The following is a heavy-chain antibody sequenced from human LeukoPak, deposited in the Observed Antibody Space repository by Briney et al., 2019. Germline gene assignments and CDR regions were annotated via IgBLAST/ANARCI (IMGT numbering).Heavy chain of an antibody. CDR3: AREKRGYYDSSGFLGY. CDR1: GGSISSYY. CDR2: IYYSGST. V-gene: IGHV4-59*01. Sequence: SETLSLTCTVSGGSISSYYWSWIRQPPGKGLEWIGYIYYSGSTNYNPSLKSRVTISVDTSKNQFSLKLSSVTAADTAVYYCAREKRGYYDSSGFLGYWGQGTLVTVSS. D-gene: IGHD3-22*01. J-gene: IGHJ4*02.